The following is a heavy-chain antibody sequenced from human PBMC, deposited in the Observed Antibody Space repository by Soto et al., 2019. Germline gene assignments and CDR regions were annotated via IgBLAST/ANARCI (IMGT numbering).Heavy chain of an antibody. CDR2: VWYDGTDK. Sequence: GGSLRLSCAASGFPFSTYAMHWVRQAPGKGLEWVAVVWYDGTDKNYADSVKGRFTISRDNSKSTLYLQMDHLRVEDTGVYHCARTDCSSSDFPRDLVAAVTMDYWGQGXQVTVSS. D-gene: IGHD2-2*01. CDR3: ARTDCSSSDFPRDLVAAVTMDY. V-gene: IGHV3-33*01. CDR1: GFPFSTYA. J-gene: IGHJ4*02.